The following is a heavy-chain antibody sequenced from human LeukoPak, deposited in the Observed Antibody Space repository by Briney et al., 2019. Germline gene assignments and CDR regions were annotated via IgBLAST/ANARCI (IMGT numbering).Heavy chain of an antibody. J-gene: IGHJ4*02. CDR1: GFTFSSYS. V-gene: IGHV3-30*03. CDR2: ISYDGSNK. CDR3: ARDRGHYFDY. D-gene: IGHD3-10*01. Sequence: AGGSLRLSCAASGFTFSSYSMNWVRQAPGKGLEWVAVISYDGSNKYYADSVKGRFTISRDNSKNTLYLQMNSLRAEDTAVYYCARDRGHYFDYWGQGTLVTVSS.